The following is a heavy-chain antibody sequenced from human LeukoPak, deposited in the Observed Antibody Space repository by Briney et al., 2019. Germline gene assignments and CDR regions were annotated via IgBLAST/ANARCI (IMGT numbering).Heavy chain of an antibody. D-gene: IGHD3-22*01. V-gene: IGHV3-66*01. CDR1: GFTVSSNY. J-gene: IGHJ6*02. Sequence: GGSLRLSCAASGFTVSSNYMSWVRQAPGKGLEWVSVIYSGGSTYYADSVKGRFIISRDNSKNTLYLQMNSLRAEDTAVYYCARRLVVIKQPYYYYGMDVWGQGTTVTVSS. CDR2: IYSGGST. CDR3: ARRLVVIKQPYYYYGMDV.